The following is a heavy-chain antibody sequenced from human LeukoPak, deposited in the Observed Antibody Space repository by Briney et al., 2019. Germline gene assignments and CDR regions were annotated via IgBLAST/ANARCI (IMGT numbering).Heavy chain of an antibody. D-gene: IGHD3-9*01. V-gene: IGHV4-38-2*02. Sequence: SETLSLTCTVSGYSISSGYYWGWIRQPPGKGLEWIGSIYHSGSTYYNPSLKSRVTISVDTSKNQFSLKLSSVTAADTAVYYCARVYDILTGYFDYWGQGTLVTVSS. CDR1: GYSISSGYY. J-gene: IGHJ4*02. CDR3: ARVYDILTGYFDY. CDR2: IYHSGST.